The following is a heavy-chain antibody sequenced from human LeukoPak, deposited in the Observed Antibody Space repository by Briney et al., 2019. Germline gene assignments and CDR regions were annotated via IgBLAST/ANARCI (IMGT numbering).Heavy chain of an antibody. CDR3: ARQTPYSSSSGNAFDI. D-gene: IGHD6-6*01. V-gene: IGHV4-61*05. CDR1: GGSISSSSYY. CDR2: IYYRGSIYYSEST. Sequence: SETLSLTCTVSGGSISSSSYYWGWIRQPPGTGLEWIGSIYYRGSIYYSESTYYNPSLKSRVTISVDTSKNQFSLKLSSVTAADTAVYYCARQTPYSSSSGNAFDIWGQGTMVTVSS. J-gene: IGHJ3*02.